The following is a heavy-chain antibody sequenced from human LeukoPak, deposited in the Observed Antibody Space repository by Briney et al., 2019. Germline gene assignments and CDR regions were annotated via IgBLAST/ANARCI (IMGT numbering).Heavy chain of an antibody. CDR3: AREDYDFRSGSPYYFDY. V-gene: IGHV4-61*02. CDR2: IYTSGST. J-gene: IGHJ4*02. CDR1: GGSINSGSYY. D-gene: IGHD3-3*01. Sequence: SETLSLTCTVSGGSINSGSYYWSWIRQPAGKGLEWIGRIYTSGSTNYNPSLKSRVTISVDTSKNQFSLKLSSVTAADTAVYYCAREDYDFRSGSPYYFDYWGQGTLVTVSS.